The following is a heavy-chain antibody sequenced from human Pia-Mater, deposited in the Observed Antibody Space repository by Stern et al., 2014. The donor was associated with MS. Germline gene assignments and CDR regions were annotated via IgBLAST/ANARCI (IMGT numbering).Heavy chain of an antibody. J-gene: IGHJ4*02. CDR3: ATDLRVRGVIIRDY. CDR1: GYTLTELS. CDR2: FDPEDGET. D-gene: IGHD3-10*01. V-gene: IGHV1-24*01. Sequence: VHLVESGAEVKKPGASVKVSCKVSGYTLTELSMHWVRQAPGKGLEWMGGFDPEDGETIYEQKFQGRGTMTEDTSTDTAYMELSSLRSEDTAVYYCATDLRVRGVIIRDYWGQGTLVTVSS.